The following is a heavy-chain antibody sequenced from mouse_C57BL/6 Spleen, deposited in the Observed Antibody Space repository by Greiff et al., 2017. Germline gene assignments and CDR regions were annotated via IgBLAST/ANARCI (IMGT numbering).Heavy chain of an antibody. CDR1: GFTFSDYG. D-gene: IGHD2-3*01. CDR2: ISSGSSTI. J-gene: IGHJ3*01. Sequence: VQLKESGGGLVKPGGSLKLSCAASGFTFSDYGMHWVRQAPEKGLEWVAYISSGSSTIYYADTVKGRFTISRDNAKNTLFLQMTSLRSEDTAMYYCARVGDGYYGWFAYWGQGTLVTVSA. V-gene: IGHV5-17*01. CDR3: ARVGDGYYGWFAY.